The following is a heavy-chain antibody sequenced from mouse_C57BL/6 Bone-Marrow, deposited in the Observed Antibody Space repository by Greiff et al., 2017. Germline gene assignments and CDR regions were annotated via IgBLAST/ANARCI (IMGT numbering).Heavy chain of an antibody. CDR1: GYTFTDYY. D-gene: IGHD1-1*01. V-gene: IGHV1-26*01. CDR3: AHGSRFDY. Sequence: EVQLQQSGPELVKPGASVKISCKASGYTFTDYYMNWVKQSHGKSLEWIGDINPNNGGTSYKQKFKGKATLTVDKSSSTAYMELRSLTSEDSAVYYCAHGSRFDYWGQGTTLTVSS. J-gene: IGHJ2*01. CDR2: INPNNGGT.